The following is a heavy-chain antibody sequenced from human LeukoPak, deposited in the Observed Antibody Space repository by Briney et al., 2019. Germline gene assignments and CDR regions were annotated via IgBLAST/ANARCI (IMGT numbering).Heavy chain of an antibody. V-gene: IGHV3-7*03. CDR1: GFTFSNFW. CDR3: ARGAGYNYPYYFDY. Sequence: GGSLRLSCAASGFTFSNFWMNWVRQAPGKGLEWVANIKQDGSVKHYVDSVKGRFTISRDNSKNTLYLQMNSLRAEDTAVYYCARGAGYNYPYYFDYWGQGTLVTVSS. CDR2: IKQDGSVK. J-gene: IGHJ4*02. D-gene: IGHD5-24*01.